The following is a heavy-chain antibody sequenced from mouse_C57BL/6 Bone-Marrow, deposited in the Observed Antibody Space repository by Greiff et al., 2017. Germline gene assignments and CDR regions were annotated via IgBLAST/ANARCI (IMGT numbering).Heavy chain of an antibody. Sequence: EVQLVESGGGLVKPGGSLKLSCAASGFTFSSYAMSWVRQTPEKRLEWVATISDGGSYTYYPDNVKGRFTISRDNAKNNLYLQMSHLKSEDTAMYYCAIPYYYGSSLFAYWGQGTLVTVSA. J-gene: IGHJ3*01. CDR3: AIPYYYGSSLFAY. CDR2: ISDGGSYT. V-gene: IGHV5-4*01. D-gene: IGHD1-1*01. CDR1: GFTFSSYA.